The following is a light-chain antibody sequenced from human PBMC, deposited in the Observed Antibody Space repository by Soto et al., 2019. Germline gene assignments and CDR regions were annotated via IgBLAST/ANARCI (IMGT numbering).Light chain of an antibody. CDR2: GAS. CDR1: KGIRSD. V-gene: IGKV1-6*01. J-gene: IGKJ1*01. Sequence: IQMTQSPSSLSASVGDRVTISSRASKGIRSDLAWYQQKPGKVPKLLIYGASKLESGVPSRFSGSGFGTECTLTFGSLEPEDFATYYSRRDYDYAWACGEGTEV. CDR3: RRDYDYAWA.